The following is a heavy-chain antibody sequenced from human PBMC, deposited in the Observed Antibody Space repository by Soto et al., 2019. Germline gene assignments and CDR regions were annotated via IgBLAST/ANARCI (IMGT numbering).Heavy chain of an antibody. J-gene: IGHJ6*02. V-gene: IGHV1-69*01. CDR3: ARLSNRQYYYYGMDV. CDR1: GGTFSSYA. D-gene: IGHD7-27*01. Sequence: QVQLVQSGAELKKPGSSVKVSCKASGGTFSSYAISWVRQAPGQGLEWMGGIIPIFGTANYAQKFQGRVTITADESTSTAYLELSSLRSEDTAGYYCARLSNRQYYYYGMDVWGQGTTVTGSS. CDR2: IIPIFGTA.